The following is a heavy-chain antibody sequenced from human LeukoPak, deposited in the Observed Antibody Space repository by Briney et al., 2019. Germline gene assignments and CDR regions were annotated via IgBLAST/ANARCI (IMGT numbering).Heavy chain of an antibody. CDR3: ARGRIQDGSGSRGDYFDY. J-gene: IGHJ4*02. CDR2: INHSGGT. D-gene: IGHD3-10*01. CDR1: GESFNDYF. Sequence: SETLSLTCAVYGESFNDYFWTWIRQPPGKGLEWIGEINHSGGTNYNPSLKSRVTISVDTSKNQFSLKAKSVTAADTAVYYCARGRIQDGSGSRGDYFDYWGQGTLVIVSS. V-gene: IGHV4-34*01.